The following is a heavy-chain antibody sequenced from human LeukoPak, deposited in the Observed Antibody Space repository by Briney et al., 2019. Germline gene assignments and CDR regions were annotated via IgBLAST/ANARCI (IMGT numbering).Heavy chain of an antibody. CDR2: IKQDGSEK. Sequence: PGGSLRLSCAAPGFTFGYYWMGWVRQAPGKGLEWVANIKQDGSEKYYVDSVKGRFTISRDNAKKSLYLQMNSLRVEDTAVYYCAREYETPSGPWYFDLWGRGTLVTVSS. J-gene: IGHJ2*01. D-gene: IGHD3-3*01. CDR1: GFTFGYYW. V-gene: IGHV3-7*01. CDR3: AREYETPSGPWYFDL.